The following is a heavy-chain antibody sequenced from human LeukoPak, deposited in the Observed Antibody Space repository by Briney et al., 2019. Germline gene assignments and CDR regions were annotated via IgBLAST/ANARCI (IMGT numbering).Heavy chain of an antibody. CDR3: ARGFRGDNFDY. D-gene: IGHD7-27*01. CDR2: IYYSGTT. Sequence: SETLSPTCTVSGGSISSYYWSWIRQPPGKGLEWIGYIYYSGTTNYHPSLRSRLTISVDTSKNQFSLKLSSVTAADTAVYFCARGFRGDNFDYWGQGTLVTVSS. CDR1: GGSISSYY. V-gene: IGHV4-59*08. J-gene: IGHJ4*02.